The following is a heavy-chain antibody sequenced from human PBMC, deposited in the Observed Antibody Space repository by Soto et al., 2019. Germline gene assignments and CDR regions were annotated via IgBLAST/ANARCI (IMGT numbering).Heavy chain of an antibody. D-gene: IGHD6-6*01. CDR1: GFTFGDYA. Sequence: EVQLVESGGGLVQPGRSLRLSCAASGFTFGDYAMHWVRQAPGKGLEWVSGINWNSGNIGYTDSVKGRFTISRDNAKKSLYLQMNGPRAEEAGMYYCARDNGGGLVGLSVYWGQGTLVTVSS. CDR3: ARDNGGGLVGLSVY. J-gene: IGHJ4*02. V-gene: IGHV3-9*01. CDR2: INWNSGNI.